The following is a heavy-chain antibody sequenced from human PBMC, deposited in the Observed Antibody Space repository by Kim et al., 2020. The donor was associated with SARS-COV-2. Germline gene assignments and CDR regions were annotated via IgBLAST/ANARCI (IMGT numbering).Heavy chain of an antibody. J-gene: IGHJ6*02. CDR3: ARESVPAAIGHYYYYGMDV. CDR1: GYTFTGYY. CDR2: INPNSGGT. V-gene: IGHV1-2*06. Sequence: ASVKVSCKASGYTFTGYYMHWVRQAPGQGLEWMGRINPNSGGTNYAQKFQGRVTMTRDTSISTAYMELSRLRSDDTAVYYCARESVPAAIGHYYYYGMDVWGQGTTVTVSS. D-gene: IGHD2-2*01.